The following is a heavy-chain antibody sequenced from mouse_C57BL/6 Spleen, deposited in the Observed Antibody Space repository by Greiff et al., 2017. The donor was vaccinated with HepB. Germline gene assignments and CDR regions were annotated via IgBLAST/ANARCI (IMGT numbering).Heavy chain of an antibody. J-gene: IGHJ2*01. CDR2: INPSSGYT. Sequence: VQLVESGAELAKPGASVKLSCKASGYTFTSYWMHWVKQRPGQGLEWIGYINPSSGYTKYNQKFKDKATLTADKSSSTAYMQLSSLTYEDSAVYYCARGGITTVVATDYWGQGTTLTVSS. D-gene: IGHD1-1*01. CDR3: ARGGITTVVATDY. CDR1: GYTFTSYW. V-gene: IGHV1-7*01.